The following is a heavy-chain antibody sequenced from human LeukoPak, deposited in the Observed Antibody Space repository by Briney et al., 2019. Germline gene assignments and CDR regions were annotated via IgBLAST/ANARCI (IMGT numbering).Heavy chain of an antibody. Sequence: PSETLSLTCTVSGGSISSSSYYWGWIRQPPGKGLEWIGSIYYSGSTYYNPSLKSRVTISVDTSKNQFSLKLSSVTAADTAVYYCARDIVVVVAATHYFDYWGQGTLATVSS. D-gene: IGHD2-15*01. V-gene: IGHV4-39*02. J-gene: IGHJ4*02. CDR2: IYYSGST. CDR3: ARDIVVVVAATHYFDY. CDR1: GGSISSSSYY.